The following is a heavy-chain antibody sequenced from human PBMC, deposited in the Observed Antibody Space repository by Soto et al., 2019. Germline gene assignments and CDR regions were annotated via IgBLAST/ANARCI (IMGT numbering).Heavy chain of an antibody. CDR1: GGSISSYY. CDR3: ARERGGYCSGGSCHPTPNHSGMDV. CDR2: IYYSGST. Sequence: SETLSLTCTVSGGSISSYYWSWIRQPPGKGLEWIGYIYYSGSTYYNPSLKSRVTISVDTSKNQFSLKLSSVTAADTAVYYCARERGGYCSGGSCHPTPNHSGMDVCGQGTTVTVSS. D-gene: IGHD2-15*01. V-gene: IGHV4-59*12. J-gene: IGHJ6*02.